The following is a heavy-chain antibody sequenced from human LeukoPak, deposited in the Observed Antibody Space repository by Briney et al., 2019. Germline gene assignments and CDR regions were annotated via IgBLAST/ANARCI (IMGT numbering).Heavy chain of an antibody. J-gene: IGHJ4*02. CDR1: GYTFTGYY. D-gene: IGHD6-6*01. V-gene: IGHV1-2*02. CDR3: AREGRRIAASLEPDY. CDR2: INPNSGGT. Sequence: ASVKVSCKASGYTFTGYYMHWVRQAPGQGLEWMGWINPNSGGTNYAQKFQGRVTMTRDTSISTAYMELSRLRSDDTAVYYCAREGRRIAASLEPDYWGQGTLVTVSS.